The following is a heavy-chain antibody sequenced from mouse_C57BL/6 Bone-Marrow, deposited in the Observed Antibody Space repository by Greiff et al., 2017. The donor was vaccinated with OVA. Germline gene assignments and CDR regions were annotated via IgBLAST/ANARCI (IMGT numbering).Heavy chain of an antibody. CDR2: IYPGSGST. Sequence: VQLQQPGAELVKPGASVKMSCKASGYTFTSYWITWVKQRPGQGLEWIGDIYPGSGSTNYNEKFKSKATLTVDTSSSTAYMQLSSLTSEDTAVYYCARSDYYGRRAWFAYWGQGTLVTVSA. CDR1: GYTFTSYW. D-gene: IGHD1-1*01. CDR3: ARSDYYGRRAWFAY. J-gene: IGHJ3*01. V-gene: IGHV1-55*01.